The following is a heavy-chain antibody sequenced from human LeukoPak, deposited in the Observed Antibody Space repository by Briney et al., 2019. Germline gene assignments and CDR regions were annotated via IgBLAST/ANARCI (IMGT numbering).Heavy chain of an antibody. Sequence: GSLRLSCAASGLTFSDYHMSWIRQAPGKGLEWVSHISDNGRTKYYANSVQGRFTVSRDNAKNSLYLQMNSLRADDTAVYYCARRGGTDGNIVDYWGQGTLVTVSS. CDR2: ISDNGRTK. V-gene: IGHV3-11*01. CDR1: GLTFSDYH. J-gene: IGHJ4*02. D-gene: IGHD5-12*01. CDR3: ARRGGTDGNIVDY.